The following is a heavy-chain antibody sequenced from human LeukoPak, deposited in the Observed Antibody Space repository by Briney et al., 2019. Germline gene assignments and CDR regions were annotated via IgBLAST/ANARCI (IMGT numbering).Heavy chain of an antibody. CDR3: ASWPYSSSWYGHVY. CDR1: GFTFSSYG. CDR2: ISSSGSTI. J-gene: IGHJ4*02. Sequence: GGSLRLSCAASGFTFSSYGMNWVRQAPGKGLEWVSYISSSGSTIYYADSVKGRFTISRDNAKNSLYLQMNSLRAEDTAVYYCASWPYSSSWYGHVYWGQGTLVTVSS. V-gene: IGHV3-48*03. D-gene: IGHD6-13*01.